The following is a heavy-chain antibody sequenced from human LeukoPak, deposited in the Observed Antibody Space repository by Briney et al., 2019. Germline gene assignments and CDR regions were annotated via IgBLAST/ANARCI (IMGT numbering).Heavy chain of an antibody. CDR2: IIPILGIA. D-gene: IGHD3-10*01. V-gene: IGHV1-69*02. CDR3: ARYYYGSGKDY. J-gene: IGHJ4*02. Sequence: ASVKVSXKASGGTFSSYTISWVRQAPGQGLEWMGRIIPILGIANYAQKFQGRVTITADKSTSTAYMELSSLRSEDTAVYYCARYYYGSGKDYWGQGTLVTVSS. CDR1: GGTFSSYT.